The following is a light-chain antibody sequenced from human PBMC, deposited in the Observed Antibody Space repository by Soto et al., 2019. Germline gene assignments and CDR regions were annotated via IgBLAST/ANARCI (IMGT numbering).Light chain of an antibody. J-gene: IGKJ4*01. CDR3: QKYNSVPS. Sequence: DIQMTQSPSSLSASVGDRVTISCRASQGIRTYVAWYQQRPGKVPKLLIYAASTLQSGVPSRFSGSGSGTDFTITISSLQPEDVATYYCQKYNSVPSFGGGTKVEIK. CDR1: QGIRTY. CDR2: AAS. V-gene: IGKV1-27*01.